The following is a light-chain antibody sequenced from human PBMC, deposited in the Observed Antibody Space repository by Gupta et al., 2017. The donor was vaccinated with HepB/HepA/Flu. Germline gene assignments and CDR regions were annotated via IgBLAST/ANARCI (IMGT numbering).Light chain of an antibody. CDR1: QSISTF. Sequence: DIQMTQSPSSLSASVGDRVTITCRASQSISTFLNWYQQKPGQVPKVLMYAASSLQSGVPSRFSGSGSGTDFTLTISSLQPEDFATYYCQQSYSVPWTFGQGTXVEIK. CDR2: AAS. CDR3: QQSYSVPWT. V-gene: IGKV1-39*01. J-gene: IGKJ1*01.